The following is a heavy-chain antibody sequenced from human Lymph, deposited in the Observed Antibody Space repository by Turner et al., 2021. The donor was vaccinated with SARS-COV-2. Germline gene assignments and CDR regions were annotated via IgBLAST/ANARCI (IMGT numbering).Heavy chain of an antibody. Sequence: QVQLVESGGGVVQPGRSLRLSCAASGFTFNNYPMHWVRHARGKGREWLAVISYDGSNKYYAVSVKVRFTISRDNSKNTLYLQMNSLRAEDTAVYYCARDSSGSGTLDYWGQGTLVTVSS. CDR2: ISYDGSNK. D-gene: IGHD3-10*01. CDR3: ARDSSGSGTLDY. CDR1: GFTFNNYP. V-gene: IGHV3-30-3*01. J-gene: IGHJ4*02.